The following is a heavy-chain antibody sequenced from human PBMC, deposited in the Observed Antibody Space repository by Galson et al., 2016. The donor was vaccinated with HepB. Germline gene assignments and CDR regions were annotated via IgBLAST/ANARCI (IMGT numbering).Heavy chain of an antibody. J-gene: IGHJ4*02. CDR1: GFTVSRKY. D-gene: IGHD5-18*01. V-gene: IGHV3-53*01. Sequence: SLRLSCAASGFTVSRKYMSWVRQAPGKGLEWASVIHTGGSTYYADSVKGRFTISRDNSKNTLYLQRNSLRAEDTAVYFCARRDIPMANDYWGQGVLVTVSS. CDR3: ARRDIPMANDY. CDR2: IHTGGST.